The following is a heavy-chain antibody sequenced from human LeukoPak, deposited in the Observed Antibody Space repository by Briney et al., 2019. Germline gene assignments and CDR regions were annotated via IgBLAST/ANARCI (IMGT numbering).Heavy chain of an antibody. V-gene: IGHV4-59*11. J-gene: IGHJ4*02. Sequence: SETLSLTCTVSGGSISFHSWSCIRQPPGKGLEWIGYIYDSGSTTYNPSLKSRVTISLETSKNQFSLKLSSVTAADTAVYYCARSVGFDFWSGYYTFDSWGQGTLVTVSS. D-gene: IGHD3-3*01. CDR3: ARSVGFDFWSGYYTFDS. CDR2: IYDSGST. CDR1: GGSISFHS.